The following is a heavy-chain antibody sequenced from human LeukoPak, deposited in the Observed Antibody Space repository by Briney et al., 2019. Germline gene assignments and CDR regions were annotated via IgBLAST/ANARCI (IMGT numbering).Heavy chain of an antibody. CDR3: ARAAAAADFPYYLDL. D-gene: IGHD6-25*01. CDR2: ISSGSSYI. Sequence: GGSLRLSCAASGFTFSSYSINWVRQAPGKGLEWVSSISSGSSYIYFADSMKGRVTISRDNTQNLVYLQMNSMKAEDTAVYFCARAAAAADFPYYLDLWGQGTLVSVAS. J-gene: IGHJ4*02. CDR1: GFTFSSYS. V-gene: IGHV3-21*06.